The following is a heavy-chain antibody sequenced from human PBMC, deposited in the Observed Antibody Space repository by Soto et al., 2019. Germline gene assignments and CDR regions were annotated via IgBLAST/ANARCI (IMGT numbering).Heavy chain of an antibody. D-gene: IGHD2-2*01. CDR3: ARSVFTSFWFDP. J-gene: IGHJ5*02. Sequence: QVQLVQSGAEVKKPGSSVKVSCKASGGTFSSYTISWVRQAPGQGLEWMGRIIPILGIANYAQKFQGRVTITADESTSTAYMELSSLRSEDTAVYYCARSVFTSFWFDPWGRGTLVTVAS. V-gene: IGHV1-69*02. CDR2: IIPILGIA. CDR1: GGTFSSYT.